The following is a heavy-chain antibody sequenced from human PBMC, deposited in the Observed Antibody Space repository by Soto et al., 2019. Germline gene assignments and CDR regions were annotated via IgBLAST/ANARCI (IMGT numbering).Heavy chain of an antibody. CDR2: IKQDGSEK. Sequence: GGSLRLSCAASGFTFSSYWMSWVRQAPGKGLEWVANIKQDGSEKYFVDSVKGRFTISRDNAKNSLYLQMNSLRAEDTAVYYCARLLVVAATGAFDTWGQGTMVTVSS. CDR3: ARLLVVAATGAFDT. J-gene: IGHJ3*02. D-gene: IGHD2-15*01. V-gene: IGHV3-7*01. CDR1: GFTFSSYW.